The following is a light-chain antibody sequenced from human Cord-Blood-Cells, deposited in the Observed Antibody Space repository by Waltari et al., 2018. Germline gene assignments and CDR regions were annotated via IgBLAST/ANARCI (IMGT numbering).Light chain of an antibody. J-gene: IGKJ2*01. CDR1: PSIRSY. V-gene: IGKV1-39*01. CDR2: AAF. CDR3: QQRYSTPAT. Sequence: NHMIPSPASLSASVRYGVTITCRARPSIRSYLNWYQQKPGKAPKLLIYAAFSLQSGVPSRVSCSRSVTDCSLTSSRLQPEDVANEVCQQRYSTPATLGHPTKLEL.